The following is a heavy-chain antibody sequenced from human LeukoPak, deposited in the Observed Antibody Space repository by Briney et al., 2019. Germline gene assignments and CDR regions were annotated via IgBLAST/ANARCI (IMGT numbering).Heavy chain of an antibody. V-gene: IGHV1-69*13. CDR2: IIPIFGTA. Sequence: EASVTVSCKASGGTFSSYAIRWVRQAPGQGLDWMGGIIPIFGTANYAQKFQGRVTITADESTSTAYMELSSLRCVGTVVYCCARLGCGRGGRPEYYYLLMLVGGRRTTVTVSS. CDR3: ARLGCGRGGRPEYYYLLMLV. CDR1: GGTFSSYA. D-gene: IGHD7-27*01. J-gene: IGHJ6*04.